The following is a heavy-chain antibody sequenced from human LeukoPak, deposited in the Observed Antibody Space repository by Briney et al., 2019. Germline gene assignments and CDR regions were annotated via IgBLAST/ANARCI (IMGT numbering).Heavy chain of an antibody. CDR1: GFTFSIHG. V-gene: IGHV3-48*02. CDR2: IITSGATI. CDR3: ARVGRGLYSMDV. Sequence: GGSLRLSCAASGFTFSIHGMNWVRQTPGKGLEWVSYIITSGATIYYADSVQGRFTISRDNAKNSLYLQMNSLRDEDTAVYYCARVGRGLYSMDVWGQGTTVTVSS. D-gene: IGHD3-10*01. J-gene: IGHJ6*02.